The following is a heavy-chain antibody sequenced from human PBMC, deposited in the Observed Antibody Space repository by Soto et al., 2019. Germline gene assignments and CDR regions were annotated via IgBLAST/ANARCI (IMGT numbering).Heavy chain of an antibody. D-gene: IGHD2-2*01. CDR1: GGSISSYY. Sequence: QVQLQESGPGLVKPSETLSLTCTVSGGSISSYYWSWIRQPPGKGLEWIGYISYSGSTNYNPSLKSRVTISLGTSRNPFSLKLSSVTAADTAVYYCARVNSTGWGPKHSDYWGQGTLVTVSS. CDR2: ISYSGST. V-gene: IGHV4-59*01. CDR3: ARVNSTGWGPKHSDY. J-gene: IGHJ4*02.